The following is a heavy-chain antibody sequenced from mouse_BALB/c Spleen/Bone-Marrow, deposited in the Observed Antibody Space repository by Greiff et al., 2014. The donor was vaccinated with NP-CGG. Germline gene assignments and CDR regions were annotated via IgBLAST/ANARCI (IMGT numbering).Heavy chain of an antibody. J-gene: IGHJ3*01. Sequence: VQLQQSGAELVRPGASVKLSCKALGYTFTDYEMHWVKQTPVNGLEWIGAIHPGSGNTAYNQKFKGKATLTADKSSSTAYMEPSSLTSEDSAVYYCIRGNYRYSWFAYWGQGTLVTVSA. CDR1: GYTFTDYE. CDR2: IHPGSGNT. V-gene: IGHV1-15*01. D-gene: IGHD2-14*01. CDR3: IRGNYRYSWFAY.